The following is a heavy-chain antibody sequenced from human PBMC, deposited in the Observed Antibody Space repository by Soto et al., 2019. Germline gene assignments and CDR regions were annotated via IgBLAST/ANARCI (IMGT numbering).Heavy chain of an antibody. CDR2: IYHSGST. J-gene: IGHJ5*02. D-gene: IGHD6-6*01. CDR3: ARDFSSSFEENWFDP. CDR1: GYSISSGYY. Sequence: PSETLSLTSAVSGYSISSGYYWGWIRQPPGKGLEWIGSIYHSGSTYYNPSLKSRVTISVDTSKNQFSLKLSSVTAADTAVYYCARDFSSSFEENWFDPWGQGTLVTVSS. V-gene: IGHV4-38-2*02.